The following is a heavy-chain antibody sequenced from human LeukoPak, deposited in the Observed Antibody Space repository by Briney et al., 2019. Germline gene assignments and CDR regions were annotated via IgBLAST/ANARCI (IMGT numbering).Heavy chain of an antibody. CDR3: ARGPMTTVTSI. V-gene: IGHV4-34*01. D-gene: IGHD4-17*01. CDR2: INHSGST. Sequence: PSETLSLTCAVYGGSFSGYYWSWIRQPPGKGLEWIGEINHSGSTNYNPSLKSRVTISVDTSRNQFSLKLSSVTAADTAVYYCARGPMTTVTSIWGQGTLVTVSS. CDR1: GGSFSGYY. J-gene: IGHJ4*02.